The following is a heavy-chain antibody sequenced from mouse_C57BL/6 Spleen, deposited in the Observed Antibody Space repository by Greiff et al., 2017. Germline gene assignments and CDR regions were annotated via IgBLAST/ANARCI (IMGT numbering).Heavy chain of an antibody. Sequence: QVQLQQPGAELVKPGASVKMSCKASGYTFTSYWITWVKQRPGQGLEWIGDIYPGSGSTNYNEKFKSKAPLTVDTSSSTAYMQLSSLTSEDSAVYYCASHRFYYYGSSYDYFDYWGQGTTLTVSS. CDR1: GYTFTSYW. V-gene: IGHV1-55*01. CDR2: IYPGSGST. CDR3: ASHRFYYYGSSYDYFDY. D-gene: IGHD1-1*01. J-gene: IGHJ2*01.